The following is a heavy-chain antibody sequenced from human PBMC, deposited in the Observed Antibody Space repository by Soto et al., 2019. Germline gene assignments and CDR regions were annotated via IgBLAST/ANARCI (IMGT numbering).Heavy chain of an antibody. J-gene: IGHJ6*02. D-gene: IGHD6-13*01. CDR1: GYRFSSYW. Sequence: PGESLKISCEGSGYRFSSYWISWVRQMPGKGLEWMGRIDPTDSYSHYSPSFRGHVTISADRSISTAYLQWSSLKASDTATYYCARHPSSGAAAPYGRMDVWGQGTTVTVSS. CDR3: ARHPSSGAAAPYGRMDV. CDR2: IDPTDSYS. V-gene: IGHV5-10-1*01.